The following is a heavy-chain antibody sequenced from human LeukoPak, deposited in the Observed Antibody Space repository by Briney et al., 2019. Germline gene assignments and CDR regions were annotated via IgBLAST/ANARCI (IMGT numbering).Heavy chain of an antibody. V-gene: IGHV1-2*02. J-gene: IGHJ6*03. CDR1: GYTFTGYH. CDR3: AVSGCGGSCLYYYYYYMDV. D-gene: IGHD2-15*01. CDR2: INPNSGGT. Sequence: ASVKVSCKASGYTFTGYHMHWVRQAPGQGLEWMGWINPNSGGTNYAQKFQGRVTMTRDTSISTAYMELSRLRSDDTAVYYCAVSGCGGSCLYYYYYYMDVWGKGTTVTVSS.